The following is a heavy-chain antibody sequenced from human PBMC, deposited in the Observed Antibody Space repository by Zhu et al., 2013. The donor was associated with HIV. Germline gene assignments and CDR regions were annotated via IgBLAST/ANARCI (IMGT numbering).Heavy chain of an antibody. V-gene: IGHV1-2*02. D-gene: IGHD3-16*01. CDR3: AREKIEGATATEYFQH. Sequence: KVSCKASGYTFTGYYMHWVRQAPGQGLEWMGWINPKSGGTNYVQKFQGRVTMTRDTSISTAYMELSRLRSDDTAVYYCAREKIEGATATEYFQHWGQGTLVTVSS. CDR2: INPKSGGT. CDR1: GYTFTGYY. J-gene: IGHJ1*01.